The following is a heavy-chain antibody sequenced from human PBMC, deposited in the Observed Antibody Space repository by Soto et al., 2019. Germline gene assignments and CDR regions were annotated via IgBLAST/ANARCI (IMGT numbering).Heavy chain of an antibody. D-gene: IGHD3-3*01. Sequence: ASVKVSCKASGYTFTSYGISWVRQAPGQGLEWMGWISAYNGNTNYAQKLQGRVTMTTDTSTSTAYVELRSLRSDDTAVYYCAASPYDFWSGYFSGYYGMDVWGQGTTVTVS. CDR1: GYTFTSYG. J-gene: IGHJ6*02. CDR2: ISAYNGNT. CDR3: AASPYDFWSGYFSGYYGMDV. V-gene: IGHV1-18*01.